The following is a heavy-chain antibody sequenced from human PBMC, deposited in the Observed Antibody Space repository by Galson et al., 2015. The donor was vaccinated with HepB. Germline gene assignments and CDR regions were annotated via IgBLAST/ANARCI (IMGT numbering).Heavy chain of an antibody. Sequence: SVKVSCKASGYTFTSYAMHWVRQAPGQGLEWMGWINGGNGNTKYSQNFKGRVTITRDKSTSTAYMELSSLRSEDTAVYYCARAGGGGYWSSTSCYIPYPLNWFDPWGQGTLVTVSS. J-gene: IGHJ5*02. D-gene: IGHD2-2*02. CDR3: ARAGGGGYWSSTSCYIPYPLNWFDP. V-gene: IGHV1-3*01. CDR2: INGGNGNT. CDR1: GYTFTSYA.